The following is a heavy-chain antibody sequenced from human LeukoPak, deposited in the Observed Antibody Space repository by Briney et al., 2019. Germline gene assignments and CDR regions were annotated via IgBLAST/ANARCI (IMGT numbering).Heavy chain of an antibody. CDR2: IIPIFGTA. J-gene: IGHJ5*02. Sequence: ASVKVSCKASGGTFSSYAISWVRQAPGQGLEWRGGIIPIFGTANYAQKFQGRVTITADESTSTAYMELSSLRSEDTAVYYCAREGSVRYNWFDPWGQGTLVTVSS. CDR1: GGTFSSYA. D-gene: IGHD3-10*01. CDR3: AREGSVRYNWFDP. V-gene: IGHV1-69*13.